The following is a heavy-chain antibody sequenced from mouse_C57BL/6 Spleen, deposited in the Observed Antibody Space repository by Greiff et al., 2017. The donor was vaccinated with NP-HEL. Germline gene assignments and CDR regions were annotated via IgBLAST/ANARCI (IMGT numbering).Heavy chain of an antibody. CDR1: GYTFTNYW. J-gene: IGHJ1*03. D-gene: IGHD1-1*01. V-gene: IGHV1-63*01. Sequence: VQLQQSGAELVRPGTSVKMSCTASGYTFTNYWIGWAKQRPGHGLEWIGDIYPGGGYTNYNEKFKGKATLTADKSSSTDYMQLSSLTSEDSAIYYCARLSSHWYVEVWGTGTTVTVSS. CDR2: IYPGGGYT. CDR3: ARLSSHWYVEV.